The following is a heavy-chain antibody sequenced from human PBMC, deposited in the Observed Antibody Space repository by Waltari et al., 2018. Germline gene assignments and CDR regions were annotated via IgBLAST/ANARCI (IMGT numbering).Heavy chain of an antibody. V-gene: IGHV1-18*01. CDR1: GSTFTSYG. Sequence: QVQLVQSGAEVKKPGASVKVSCKASGSTFTSYGISWVRQAPGQGLELMGWNSAYHGNPKYAQKLQGRFTMATDDATSTAYLVLRGLSFDDTAVYYCARAHFRNDVWSGYYPYYFDYWGQGTLVTVSS. D-gene: IGHD3-3*01. CDR3: ARAHFRNDVWSGYYPYYFDY. J-gene: IGHJ4*02. CDR2: NSAYHGNP.